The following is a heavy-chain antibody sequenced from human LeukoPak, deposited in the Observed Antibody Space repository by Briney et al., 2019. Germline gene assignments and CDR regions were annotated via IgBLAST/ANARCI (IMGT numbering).Heavy chain of an antibody. D-gene: IGHD5-18*01. J-gene: IGHJ6*03. Sequence: GGSLRLSCAASGFTFSSYSMNWVRQAPGKGLEWVSYISSSSSYIYYADSVKSRFTISRDNAKTSLYLQMNSLRDEYTAVYSCARYVDTALVTWYYYYSLDVWGKGTTVTVSS. CDR2: ISSSSSYI. CDR1: GFTFSSYS. V-gene: IGHV3-21*01. CDR3: ARYVDTALVTWYYYYSLDV.